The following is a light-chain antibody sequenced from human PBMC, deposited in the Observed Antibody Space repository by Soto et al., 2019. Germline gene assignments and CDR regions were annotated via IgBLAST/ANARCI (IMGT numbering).Light chain of an antibody. CDR1: QSISSW. CDR3: QHYNSYPEA. V-gene: IGKV1-5*03. CDR2: TAS. J-gene: IGKJ1*01. Sequence: IQMSQSPSTLSASVGDRVTITCRASQSISSWVAWYQQKPGKAPKLLIYTASTLKSGVPSRFSGSGSGTEFTLTISSLQPDDFATYYCQHYNSYPEAFGQGTKVDI.